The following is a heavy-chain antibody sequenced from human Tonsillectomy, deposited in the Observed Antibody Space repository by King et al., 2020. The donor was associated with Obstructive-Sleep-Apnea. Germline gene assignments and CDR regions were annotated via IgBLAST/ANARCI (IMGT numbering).Heavy chain of an antibody. V-gene: IGHV4-59*01. D-gene: IGHD3-9*01. CDR3: ARVGVDYDILTGHNRHRDWFDP. J-gene: IGHJ5*02. Sequence: QLQESGPGLVKPSETLSLTCTVSGGSISSYHWSWIRQPPGKGLEWIGYIYYSGSTNYNPSLKSRVTISVDTSKNQFSLKLSSVTAADTAVYYCARVGVDYDILTGHNRHRDWFDPWGQGTLVSVSS. CDR1: GGSISSYH. CDR2: IYYSGST.